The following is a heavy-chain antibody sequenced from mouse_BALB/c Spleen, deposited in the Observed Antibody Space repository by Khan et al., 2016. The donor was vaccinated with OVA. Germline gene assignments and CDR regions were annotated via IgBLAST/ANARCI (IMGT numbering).Heavy chain of an antibody. Sequence: DLVKPGASVKLSCKASGYTFTSYWINWIKQRPGQGLEWIGRIGPGSSNAYYNDMFKGKATLTVDTSSNTPYIQLSSLSSEDSAVYFCARENYYGRGCYAMDYWGQGASVTVSA. CDR3: ARENYYGRGCYAMDY. CDR1: GYTFTSYW. J-gene: IGHJ4*01. CDR2: IGPGSSNA. V-gene: IGHV1S41*01. D-gene: IGHD1-1*01.